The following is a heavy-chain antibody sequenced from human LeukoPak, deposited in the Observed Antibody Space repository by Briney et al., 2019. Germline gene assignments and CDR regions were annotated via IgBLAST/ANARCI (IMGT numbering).Heavy chain of an antibody. CDR1: GFTFSSYG. Sequence: GRSLRLSCAASGFTFSSYGMPWVRQAPGKGLEWVAVIWYDGSNKYYADSVKGRFTISRDNSKNTLYLQMNSLRAEDTAVYYCAKVSGSTSSPYYYYYGMDVWGQGTTVTVSS. CDR3: AKVSGSTSSPYYYYYGMDV. D-gene: IGHD2-2*01. CDR2: IWYDGSNK. J-gene: IGHJ6*02. V-gene: IGHV3-33*06.